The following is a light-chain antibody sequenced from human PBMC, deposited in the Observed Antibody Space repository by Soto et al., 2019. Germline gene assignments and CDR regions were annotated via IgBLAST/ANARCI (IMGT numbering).Light chain of an antibody. J-gene: IGKJ4*01. Sequence: EILMTQSPATLSVSPGERATLSCRASQNVGRHVAWSQQKPGQAPMLFIYGASTRATGIPARFSGSGSGTEFTLTISSLQSEDFAIYYCQQYYNWPPLTFGGGTKVEIQ. CDR3: QQYYNWPPLT. V-gene: IGKV3-15*01. CDR1: QNVGRH. CDR2: GAS.